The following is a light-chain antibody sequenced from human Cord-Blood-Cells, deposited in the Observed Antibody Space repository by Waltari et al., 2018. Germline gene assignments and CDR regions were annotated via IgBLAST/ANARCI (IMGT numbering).Light chain of an antibody. V-gene: IGLV2-23*02. Sequence: QPALTQPASVSGSPGHSITISCTGTSSVVGSYNLVSWYQQHPVNAPKPMIYEVTQRHSGVSYRFSGSNSDNTASLTFSRLQAEDEADYYCCAYAGSSTLVFGGVTKLTVV. CDR2: EVT. J-gene: IGLJ2*01. CDR1: SSVVGSYNL. CDR3: CAYAGSSTLV.